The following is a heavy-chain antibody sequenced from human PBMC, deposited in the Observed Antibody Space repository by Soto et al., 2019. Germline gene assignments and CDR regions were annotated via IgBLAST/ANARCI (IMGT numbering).Heavy chain of an antibody. CDR3: ARGKEGHSYGNQHYYHYMDV. CDR1: GFTFSDYY. D-gene: IGHD5-18*01. Sequence: QVQLVESGGGLVKPGGSLRLSCAASGFTFSDYYMSWIRQAPRNGLEWVSYISSSGSTIYYADSVKGRFTISRDNAKNSLYLQMNSLRAEDTAVYYCARGKEGHSYGNQHYYHYMDVWGKGTTVTVSS. J-gene: IGHJ6*03. V-gene: IGHV3-11*01. CDR2: ISSSGSTI.